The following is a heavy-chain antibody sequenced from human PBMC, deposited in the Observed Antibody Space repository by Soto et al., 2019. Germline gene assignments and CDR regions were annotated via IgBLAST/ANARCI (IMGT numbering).Heavy chain of an antibody. CDR2: IIPIFGTA. J-gene: IGHJ1*01. CDR1: GGTFSSYA. Sequence: QVQLVQSGAEVKKPGSSVKVSCKASGGTFSSYAISWVRQAPGQGLEWMGAIIPIFGTANYAQNFQGRVTITADESTVTAYMELSSLRSEDTAVYYCAREAQTAEYFQHWGQGTLVTVSS. CDR3: AREAQTAEYFQH. V-gene: IGHV1-69*01.